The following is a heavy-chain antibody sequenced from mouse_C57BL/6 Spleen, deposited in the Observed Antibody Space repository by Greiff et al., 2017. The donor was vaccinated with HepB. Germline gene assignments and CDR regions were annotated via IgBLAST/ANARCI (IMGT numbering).Heavy chain of an antibody. CDR2: ISSGGSYT. CDR1: GFTFSSYG. J-gene: IGHJ3*01. Sequence: EVQGVESGGDLVKPGGSLKLSCAASGFTFSSYGMSWVRQTPDKRLEWVATISSGGSYTYYPDSVKGRVTISRDNAKNTLYLQLSSLKSEDTAMYDRARLVGSSSAWFAWWGQGTLVTVSA. V-gene: IGHV5-6*01. CDR3: ARLVGSSSAWFAW. D-gene: IGHD1-1*01.